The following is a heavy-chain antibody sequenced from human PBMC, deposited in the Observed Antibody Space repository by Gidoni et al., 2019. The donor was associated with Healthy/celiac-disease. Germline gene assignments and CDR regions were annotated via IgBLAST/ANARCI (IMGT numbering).Heavy chain of an antibody. V-gene: IGHV3-7*01. J-gene: IGHJ3*02. D-gene: IGHD6-19*01. CDR1: GFSFSSYW. CDR2: IKQDGSEK. Sequence: EVQLVESGGGLVQPGGSLRLSCAASGFSFSSYWMSWVRQAPGKGLEWVANIKQDGSEKYYVDSVKGRFTISRDNAKNSLYLQMNSLRAEDTAVYYCARVSSGWYGVGAFDIWGQGTMVTVSS. CDR3: ARVSSGWYGVGAFDI.